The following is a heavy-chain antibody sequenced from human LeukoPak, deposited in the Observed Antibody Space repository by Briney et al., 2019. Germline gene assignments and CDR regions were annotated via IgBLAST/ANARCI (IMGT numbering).Heavy chain of an antibody. CDR2: IYYSGST. J-gene: IGHJ3*02. V-gene: IGHV4-59*01. Sequence: SETLSLTCAVYGGSFSGYYWSWIRQPPGKGLEWIGYIYYSGSTNYNPSLKSRVTISVDTSKNQFSLKLSSVTAADTAVYYCARGSVGAFDIWGQGTMVTVSS. CDR3: ARGSVGAFDI. D-gene: IGHD1-26*01. CDR1: GGSFSGYY.